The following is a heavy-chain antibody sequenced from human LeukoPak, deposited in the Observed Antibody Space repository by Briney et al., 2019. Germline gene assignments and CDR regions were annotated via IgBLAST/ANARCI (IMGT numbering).Heavy chain of an antibody. D-gene: IGHD3-16*01. V-gene: IGHV3-48*03. CDR3: IKDGFYAFDY. J-gene: IGHJ4*02. CDR2: ISHSGTNS. Sequence: GGSLRLSCAASGFTFSYYEMNWVRQAPGKGLEWISFISHSGTNSYYADSVKGRFTNSTDNAKNSLYRQMSSRRAEDTALYYCIKDGFYAFDYWGQGALVTVSS. CDR1: GFTFSYYE.